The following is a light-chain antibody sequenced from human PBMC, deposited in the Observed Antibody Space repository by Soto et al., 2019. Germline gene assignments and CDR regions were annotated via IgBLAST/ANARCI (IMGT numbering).Light chain of an antibody. CDR1: SSDVGGYNY. CDR3: SSYTSSSTYV. J-gene: IGLJ1*01. V-gene: IGLV2-14*01. Sequence: QSALTQPASVSGSPGQSIAISCTGTSSDVGGYNYVSWYQQHPGKAPKLMVYDVSNRPSGVSNRFSGSKSGNTASLTISGLQAEDVADCYCSSYTSSSTYVFVTGTKVTVL. CDR2: DVS.